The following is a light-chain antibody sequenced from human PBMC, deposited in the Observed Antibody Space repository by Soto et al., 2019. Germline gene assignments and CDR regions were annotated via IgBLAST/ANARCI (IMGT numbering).Light chain of an antibody. V-gene: IGKV2-28*01. CDR3: MQALQTPYT. Sequence: DIVMTQSPLSLPVTPGEPASISCRSSQSLLHSNGYKYLDWYLQKPGQSPQLLIYLGSNRASGGPDRFSGSGSGTDFTLKISRVEAEDVGVYYCMQALQTPYTFAQGTKLEIK. CDR1: QSLLHSNGYKY. J-gene: IGKJ2*01. CDR2: LGS.